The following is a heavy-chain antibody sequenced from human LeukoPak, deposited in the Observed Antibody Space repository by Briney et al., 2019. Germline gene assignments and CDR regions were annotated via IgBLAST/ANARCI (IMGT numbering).Heavy chain of an antibody. V-gene: IGHV1-69*13. CDR1: GGTFSSYA. D-gene: IGHD3-22*01. J-gene: IGHJ2*01. CDR3: AGRPYYYDSSGTPPRRAFDL. CDR2: IIPIFGTV. Sequence: ASVKVSCKASGGTFSSYAISWVRQAPGQGLEWMGGIIPIFGTVNYAQKFQGRVTITADESTSTAYMELSSLRSEDTAVYYCAGRPYYYDSSGTPPRRAFDLWGRGTLVTVSS.